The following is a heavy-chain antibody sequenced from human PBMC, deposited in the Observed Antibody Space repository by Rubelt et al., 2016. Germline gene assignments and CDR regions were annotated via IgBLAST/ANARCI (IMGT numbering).Heavy chain of an antibody. Sequence: EVQLVESGGGLVQPGGSLSISCAASGFTFSSYSMNWVRQAPGKGLDWVSYLDSSRRNIYYAGFVKGRLTSSRDNAKNSLVLKMNSRRAKDTAVYYCAGDLSIYRGIAAFKDWGQGTLVTVSS. V-gene: IGHV3-48*04. CDR1: GFTFSSYS. CDR3: AGDLSIYRGIAAFKD. J-gene: IGHJ4*02. D-gene: IGHD6-13*01. CDR2: LDSSRRNI.